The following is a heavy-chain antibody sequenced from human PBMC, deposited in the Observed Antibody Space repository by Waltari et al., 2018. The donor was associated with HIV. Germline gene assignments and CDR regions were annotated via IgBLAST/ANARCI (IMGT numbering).Heavy chain of an antibody. V-gene: IGHV5-51*01. Sequence: EVQLVQSGAEVKKPGESLKISCKGFGYNFTRYWVGWARQMPGKGLEGMGIIDPGDFDTRYSPSFQGQVTISADKSITTAYLQWSSLKASDTAMYYCARQGSSFAWPWGQGTQVTVSS. CDR1: GYNFTRYW. CDR3: ARQGSSFAWP. D-gene: IGHD6-13*01. J-gene: IGHJ4*02. CDR2: IDPGDFDT.